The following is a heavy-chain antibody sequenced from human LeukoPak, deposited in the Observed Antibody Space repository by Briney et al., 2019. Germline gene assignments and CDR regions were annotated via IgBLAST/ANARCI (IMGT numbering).Heavy chain of an antibody. V-gene: IGHV4-39*01. CDR2: IYYSGST. CDR1: GDSISSSSYY. D-gene: IGHD6-19*01. J-gene: IGHJ4*02. CDR3: ARVLPQWLARYYFDY. Sequence: SETLSLTCTVSGDSISSSSYYWGWIRQPPGRGLEWIGTIYYSGSTYYNPSLESRVTISIDTSKNQFSLKLNSVTAAYTAVYYCARVLPQWLARYYFDYWGQGTLVTVSS.